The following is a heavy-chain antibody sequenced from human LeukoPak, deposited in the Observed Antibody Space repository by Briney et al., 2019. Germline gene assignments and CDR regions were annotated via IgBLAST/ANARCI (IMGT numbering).Heavy chain of an antibody. V-gene: IGHV4-39*07. CDR3: ASLTTAEAFDI. CDR1: GGSISSSKYY. CDR2: IFNSGST. J-gene: IGHJ3*02. Sequence: SETLSLTCTVSGGSISSSKYYWGWIRQPPGKGLEWIGTIFNSGSTHYNPSLKSRVTISVDTSKNQFSLKLSSVTAADTAVYYCASLTTAEAFDIWGQGTMVTVSS. D-gene: IGHD3-22*01.